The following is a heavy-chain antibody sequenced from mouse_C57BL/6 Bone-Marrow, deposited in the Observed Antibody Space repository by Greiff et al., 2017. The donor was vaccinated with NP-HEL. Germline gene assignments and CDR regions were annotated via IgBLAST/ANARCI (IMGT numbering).Heavy chain of an antibody. CDR1: GFTFSSYT. CDR3: ARHPYYQVFYYAMDY. CDR2: ISGGGGNT. J-gene: IGHJ4*01. Sequence: EVQGVESGGGLVKPGGSLKLSCAASGFTFSSYTMSWVRQTPEKRLEWVATISGGGGNTYYPDSVKGRFTISRDNAKNTLYLQMSSLRSEDTALYYCARHPYYQVFYYAMDYWGQGTSVTVSS. V-gene: IGHV5-9*01. D-gene: IGHD2-10*01.